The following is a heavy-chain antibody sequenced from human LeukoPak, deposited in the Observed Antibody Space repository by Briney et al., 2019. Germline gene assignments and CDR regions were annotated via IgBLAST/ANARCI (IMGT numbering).Heavy chain of an antibody. Sequence: GGSLRLSCAASGFTFSSYSMNWVRQAPGKGLEWVSYISSSSSYTNYADSVQGRFTISRDHTRNSLYLQMNSLRAEHTAVYYCARAHGGSSTSYHYWRQGTLVTVSS. CDR2: ISSSSSYT. CDR1: GFTFSSYS. CDR3: ARAHGGSSTSYHY. V-gene: IGHV3-21*05. J-gene: IGHJ4*02. D-gene: IGHD2-2*01.